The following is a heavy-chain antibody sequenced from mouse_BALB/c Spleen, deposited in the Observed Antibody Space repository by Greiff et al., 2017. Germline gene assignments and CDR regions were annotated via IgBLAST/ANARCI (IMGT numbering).Heavy chain of an antibody. CDR1: GFTFSSFG. CDR2: ISSGSSTI. Sequence: EVQRVESGGGLVQPGGSRKLSCAASGFTFSSFGMHWVRQAPEKGLEWVAYISSGSSTIYYADTVKGRFTISRDNPKNTLFLQMTSLRSEDTAMYYCARSVTTVVATGAMDYWGQGTSVTVSS. D-gene: IGHD1-1*01. CDR3: ARSVTTVVATGAMDY. J-gene: IGHJ4*01. V-gene: IGHV5-17*02.